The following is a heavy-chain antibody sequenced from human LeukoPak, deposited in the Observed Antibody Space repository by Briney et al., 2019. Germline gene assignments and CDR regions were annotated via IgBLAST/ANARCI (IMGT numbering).Heavy chain of an antibody. D-gene: IGHD6-19*01. J-gene: IGHJ3*02. Sequence: SETLSLTCIVSGGSFSSYYWSWIRQPAGKGLEWIGRVYTSGTTYYNPSLRSRVTVSVDTSTNQFSLKMTSMTAADTAVYYCATSGSGWSTKKYALEIWGQGTTVTVSS. CDR2: VYTSGTT. CDR1: GGSFSSYY. V-gene: IGHV4-4*07. CDR3: ATSGSGWSTKKYALEI.